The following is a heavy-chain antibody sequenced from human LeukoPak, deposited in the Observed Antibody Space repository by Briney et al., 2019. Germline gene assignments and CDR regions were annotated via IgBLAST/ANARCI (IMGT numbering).Heavy chain of an antibody. CDR2: INPRNGAT. CDR1: GYSLSDYH. D-gene: IGHD2-2*03. CDR3: ARDPQYTFGYPTYDC. V-gene: IGHV1-2*02. Sequence: ASVKVSCKASGYSLSDYHLHWVRQAPGQGLEWMGDINPRNGATKYAQKFQGRVTMTRDTSVSTVYMDLSGLTPDDTAVYYCARDPQYTFGYPTYDCWGQGTLATVSS. J-gene: IGHJ4*02.